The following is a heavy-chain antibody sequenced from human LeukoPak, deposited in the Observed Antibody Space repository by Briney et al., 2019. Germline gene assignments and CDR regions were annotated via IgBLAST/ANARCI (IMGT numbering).Heavy chain of an antibody. J-gene: IGHJ4*02. D-gene: IGHD3-22*01. CDR1: GFSVSSGSYY. V-gene: IGHV4-61*01. Sequence: SETLSLTCTVSGFSVSSGSYYWSWIRQPPGMGLEWIGYIYYSGSTNYSPSLKSRVTISVVTSKNQFSLKLSSGTAADTTVYYCAKAAGFDSISDWGQGTLVTVSS. CDR2: IYYSGST. CDR3: AKAAGFDSISD.